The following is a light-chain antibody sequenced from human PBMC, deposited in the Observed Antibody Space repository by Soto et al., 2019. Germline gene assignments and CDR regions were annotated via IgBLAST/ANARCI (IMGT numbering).Light chain of an antibody. CDR3: QQSYSTPIT. V-gene: IGKV1-39*01. CDR2: AAS. Sequence: DIQMTQSPSSLSASVGDRVTITCRASQSISSYLNWYQQKPGKAPKLLIYAASSLQSGVPSRFSGSGSGTDFTLTISRLQPEDFAPYYCQQSYSTPITFGQGTRLEIK. J-gene: IGKJ5*01. CDR1: QSISSY.